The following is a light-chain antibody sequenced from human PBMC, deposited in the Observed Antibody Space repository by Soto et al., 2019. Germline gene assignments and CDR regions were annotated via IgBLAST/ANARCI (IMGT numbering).Light chain of an antibody. J-gene: IGLJ1*01. Sequence: QPVLTQPPSVSGAPGQTVTISCTGSSSNLGADFDVHWYQLLPGTAPKLLIYGNINRPSGVPDRFSGSKSATSASLAITGLQAEDEADYYCQSYDSSLTAYVFGPGTKVTVL. CDR2: GNI. V-gene: IGLV1-40*01. CDR3: QSYDSSLTAYV. CDR1: SSNLGADFD.